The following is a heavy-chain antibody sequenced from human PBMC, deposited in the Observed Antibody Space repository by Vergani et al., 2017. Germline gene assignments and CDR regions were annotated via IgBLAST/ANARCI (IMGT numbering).Heavy chain of an antibody. CDR1: VYTFSNYY. CDR2: INPSGGHT. V-gene: IGHV1-46*03. Sequence: QVQVVQSGAEVKKSGASVKVSCKTSVYTFSNYYMHWVRQAPGQGLEWMGIINPSGGHTNYAQKFQGRVTMTSDTSTSTVYMELSSLRSEDTAIYYCARGDYGIVTGYRYWGQGTLVTVSS. CDR3: ARGDYGIVTGYRY. J-gene: IGHJ4*02. D-gene: IGHD3-9*01.